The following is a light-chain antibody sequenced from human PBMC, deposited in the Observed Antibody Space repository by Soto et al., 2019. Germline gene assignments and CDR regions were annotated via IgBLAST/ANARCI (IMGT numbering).Light chain of an antibody. CDR3: CSYAGRYTWV. Sequence: QSVLTQPRSVSGSPGHSVTLSCTGTSSDVGGYNYISWYQHHPGKAPKVMIYDVSKRPSGVPDRFSGSKSGNTVSLTISGLQAEDEADYYCCSYAGRYTWVFGGGTKVTVL. CDR1: SSDVGGYNY. CDR2: DVS. J-gene: IGLJ2*01. V-gene: IGLV2-11*01.